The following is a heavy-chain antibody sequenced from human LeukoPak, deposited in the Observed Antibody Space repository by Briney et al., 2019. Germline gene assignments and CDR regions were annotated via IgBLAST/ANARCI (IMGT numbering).Heavy chain of an antibody. D-gene: IGHD3-22*01. V-gene: IGHV4-34*01. J-gene: IGHJ4*02. CDR3: ASGRGYDSSGYYYVFGY. Sequence: SETLSLTCAVYGGSFSGYYWSWIRQPPGKGLEWIGEINHSGSTNYNPSLKSRVTISVDTSKNQFSLKLSSVTAADTAVYYCASGRGYDSSGYYYVFGYWGQGTLVTVSS. CDR2: INHSGST. CDR1: GGSFSGYY.